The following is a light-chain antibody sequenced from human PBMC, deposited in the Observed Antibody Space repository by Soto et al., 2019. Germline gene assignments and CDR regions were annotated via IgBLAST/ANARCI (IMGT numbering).Light chain of an antibody. J-gene: IGKJ1*01. CDR1: QGISSY. CDR2: AAS. Sequence: AIRMTQSPSSLSASTGDRVTITCRASQGISSYLAWYQQKPGKAPKLLIYAASTLQSGVPSRFSGSGSGTDFTLTISCLQSEDFATYYCQQYCSYPPRTFGQGTKV. V-gene: IGKV1-8*01. CDR3: QQYCSYPPRT.